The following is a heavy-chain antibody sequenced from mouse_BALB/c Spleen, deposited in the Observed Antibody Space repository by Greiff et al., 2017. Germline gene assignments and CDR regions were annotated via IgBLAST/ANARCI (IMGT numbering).Heavy chain of an antibody. V-gene: IGHV1-9*01. J-gene: IGHJ4*01. CDR2: ILPGSGST. D-gene: IGHD1-1*01. CDR3: ASYYGSSPAYYYAMDY. CDR1: GYTFSSYW. Sequence: QVQLQQSGAELMKPGASVKISCKATGYTFSSYWIVWVKQRPGHGLEWIGEILPGSGSTNYNEKFKGKATFTADTSSNTAYMQLSSLTSEDSAVYYCASYYGSSPAYYYAMDYWGQGTSVTVSS.